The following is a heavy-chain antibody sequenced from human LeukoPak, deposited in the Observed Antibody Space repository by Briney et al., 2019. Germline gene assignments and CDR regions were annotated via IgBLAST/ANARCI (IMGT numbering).Heavy chain of an antibody. D-gene: IGHD3-10*01. J-gene: IGHJ5*02. CDR2: IYYSGNT. CDR3: ARRYGSGTEWSDP. V-gene: IGHV4-31*03. Sequence: PSETLSLTCTVSGASISSGSYYWSWIRQHPGKGLEWIGYIYYSGNTYYNPSLESRVTISVDTSKNQFSLKLSSVTAADTAVYYCARRYGSGTEWSDPWGQGTLVTVSS. CDR1: GASISSGSYY.